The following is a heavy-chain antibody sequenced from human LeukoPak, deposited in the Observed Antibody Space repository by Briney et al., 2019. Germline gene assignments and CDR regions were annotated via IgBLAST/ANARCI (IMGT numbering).Heavy chain of an antibody. J-gene: IGHJ1*01. D-gene: IGHD3-9*01. CDR2: ICYSGST. CDR3: AALPSRYYDILTGYPRGEH. V-gene: IGHV4-59*01. Sequence: PSETLSLTCTVSGGSISSYYWSWIRQPPGKGLEWIGYICYSGSTNYNPSLKSRVTISVDTSKNQFSLKLSSVTAADTAVYYCAALPSRYYDILTGYPRGEHWGQGTLVTVSS. CDR1: GGSISSYY.